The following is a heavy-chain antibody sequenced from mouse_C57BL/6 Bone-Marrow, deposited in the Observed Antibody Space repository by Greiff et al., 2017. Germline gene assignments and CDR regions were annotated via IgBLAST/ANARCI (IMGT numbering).Heavy chain of an antibody. J-gene: IGHJ2*01. Sequence: QIQLQQSGAELARPGASVQLSCKASGYTFTSYGISWVKQRTGQGLEWIGAIYPRSGNTYYNEKFTGEATLTADKSSSTAYMELRSLTSEDSSVYYCAIWDDYDGGYFDYWGQGTTLTVSS. CDR2: IYPRSGNT. V-gene: IGHV1-81*01. D-gene: IGHD2-4*01. CDR1: GYTFTSYG. CDR3: AIWDDYDGGYFDY.